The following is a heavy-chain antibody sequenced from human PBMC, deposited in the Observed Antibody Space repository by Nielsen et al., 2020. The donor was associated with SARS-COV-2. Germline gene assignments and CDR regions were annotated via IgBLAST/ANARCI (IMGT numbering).Heavy chain of an antibody. CDR2: ISWNSGSI. V-gene: IGHV3-9*01. CDR1: GFTFDDYA. Sequence: GGSLRLSCAASGFTFDDYAMHWVRQAPGKGLEWVSGISWNSGSIGYADSVKGRFTISRDNAKNSLYLQMNSLRAEDTALYYCASIQSSGRYYDTLSPFDYWGQGTLVTVSS. J-gene: IGHJ4*02. D-gene: IGHD3-9*01. CDR3: ASIQSSGRYYDTLSPFDY.